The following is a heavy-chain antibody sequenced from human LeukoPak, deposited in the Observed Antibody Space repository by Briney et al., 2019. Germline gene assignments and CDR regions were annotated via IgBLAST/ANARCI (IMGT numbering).Heavy chain of an antibody. D-gene: IGHD5/OR15-5a*01. Sequence: GGSLRLSCAASGFTFSSYSMNWVRQAPGKGLEWVSSISSSSSYIYYADSVKGRFTISRDNTKNSLYLQMNSLRAEDTAVYYCARIGGDWTERATIVSTVDYWGQGTLVTVSS. CDR3: ARIGGDWTERATIVSTVDY. CDR2: ISSSSSYI. J-gene: IGHJ4*02. V-gene: IGHV3-21*01. CDR1: GFTFSSYS.